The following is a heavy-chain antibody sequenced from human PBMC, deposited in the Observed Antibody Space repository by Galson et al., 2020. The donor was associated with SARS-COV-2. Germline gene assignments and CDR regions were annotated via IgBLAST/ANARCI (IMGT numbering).Heavy chain of an antibody. CDR3: ARNTYNYDSSGYAFDI. CDR1: GGSISSGSNY. CDR2: MYTSGST. J-gene: IGHJ3*02. V-gene: IGHV4-61*02. D-gene: IGHD3-22*01. Sequence: SETLYLTCTASGGSISSGSNYWSWNRQPDGQGREWIGRMYTSGSTNYNPSLKSRVTISADTSKNQFSLKLSSVTAADTAVYYCARNTYNYDSSGYAFDIWGQGTRVTVSS.